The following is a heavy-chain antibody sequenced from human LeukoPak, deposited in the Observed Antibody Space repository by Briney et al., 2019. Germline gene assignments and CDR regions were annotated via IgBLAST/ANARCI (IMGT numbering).Heavy chain of an antibody. V-gene: IGHV4-39*01. CDR3: ARQNWDILTGYPDY. Sequence: PSETLSLTCTVSGGSISSSSYYWGWIRQPPGKGLEWIGSIYYSGSTYYNPSLKSRVTISVDTSKNQFSLKLSSVTAADTAVYYCARQNWDILTGYPDYWGQGTLVTVSS. CDR2: IYYSGST. J-gene: IGHJ4*02. D-gene: IGHD3-9*01. CDR1: GGSISSSSYY.